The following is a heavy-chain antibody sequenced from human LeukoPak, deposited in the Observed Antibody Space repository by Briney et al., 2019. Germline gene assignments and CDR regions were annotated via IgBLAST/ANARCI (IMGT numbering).Heavy chain of an antibody. CDR1: GGSFSGYY. J-gene: IGHJ6*02. Sequence: SETLSLTCAVYGGSFSGYYWSWIRQPPGKGLEWIGDINHSGSTNYNPSLKSRVTISVDTSKNQSSLKLSSVTAADTAVYYCARGPHTPGGGATPWYYYGMDVWGQGTTVTVSS. CDR3: ARGPHTPGGGATPWYYYGMDV. D-gene: IGHD1-26*01. V-gene: IGHV4-34*01. CDR2: INHSGST.